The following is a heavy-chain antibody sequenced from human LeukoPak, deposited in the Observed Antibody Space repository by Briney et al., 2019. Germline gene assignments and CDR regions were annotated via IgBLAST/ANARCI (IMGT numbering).Heavy chain of an antibody. J-gene: IGHJ4*02. D-gene: IGHD6-13*01. V-gene: IGHV1-2*02. Sequence: GSVTVSCKASGYTFTGGYMHGVGQAPGQGREGMGWINPNSGGTNYAQKFQGRVTMPRATSISTAYMELTRLRSADTPVYYCARSYSSSWFFDYWGQGTLVTVSS. CDR3: ARSYSSSWFFDY. CDR2: INPNSGGT. CDR1: GYTFTGGY.